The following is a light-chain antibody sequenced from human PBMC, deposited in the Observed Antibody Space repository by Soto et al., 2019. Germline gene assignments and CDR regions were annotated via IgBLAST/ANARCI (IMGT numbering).Light chain of an antibody. CDR2: AAS. CDR1: PSISSY. CDR3: QQSYTTPLT. Sequence: DIQMPQSPSSLSASVGDRVTITCRASPSISSYLNWYQQKPGKAPNLLIYAASTLQSGVPSRFSGSGSGTDFTRTIRSLQPEDFATYYFQQSYTTPLTFGGGTKVEIK. V-gene: IGKV1-39*01. J-gene: IGKJ4*01.